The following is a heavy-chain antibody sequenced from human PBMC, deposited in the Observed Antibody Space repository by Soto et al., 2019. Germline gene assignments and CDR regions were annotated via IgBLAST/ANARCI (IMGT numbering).Heavy chain of an antibody. J-gene: IGHJ4*02. CDR1: GDSISNYY. V-gene: IGHV4-59*01. CDR3: AKPLWFGELSGYDY. D-gene: IGHD3-10*01. CDR2: IHYSGST. Sequence: QVQLQESGPGLVKPSETLSLTCTVSGDSISNYYWSWIRQSPGKGLEWVGYIHYSGSTNYSPSLNSRVIISVDTSKRQFPLKLSSVTAADTAVYYCAKPLWFGELSGYDYWGQGTLVTVSS.